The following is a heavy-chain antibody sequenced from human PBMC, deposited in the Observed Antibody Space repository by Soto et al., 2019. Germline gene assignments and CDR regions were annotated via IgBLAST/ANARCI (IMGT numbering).Heavy chain of an antibody. CDR2: ISGTGGNT. CDR1: VFTFSSYA. CDR3: VKAVYLLDFDY. Sequence: PGGSLGVSCAASVFTFSSYAMTWVRQAPGKGLEWVSTISGTGGNTYYADSVKGRFTISRDNSKNTVYLQMNSLRAEDTAVYYCVKAVYLLDFDYWGQGTLVTVSS. V-gene: IGHV3-23*01. J-gene: IGHJ4*02. D-gene: IGHD1-20*01.